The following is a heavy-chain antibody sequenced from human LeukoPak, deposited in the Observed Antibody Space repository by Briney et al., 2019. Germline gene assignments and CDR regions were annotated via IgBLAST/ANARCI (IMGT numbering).Heavy chain of an antibody. CDR3: ARVYSSGWHFDY. D-gene: IGHD6-19*01. Sequence: SETLSLTCTVSGGSISSYYWSWIRQPAGKGLEWIGRIYTSGSTNYNPSLKSRVTMSVDTSKSQFSLKLSSVTAADTAVYYCARVYSSGWHFDYWGQGTLVTVSS. V-gene: IGHV4-4*07. CDR1: GGSISSYY. CDR2: IYTSGST. J-gene: IGHJ4*02.